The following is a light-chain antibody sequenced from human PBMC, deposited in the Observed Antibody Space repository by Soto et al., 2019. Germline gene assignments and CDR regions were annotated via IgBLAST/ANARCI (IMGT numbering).Light chain of an antibody. J-gene: IGKJ1*01. CDR2: GAS. Sequence: EIVLTQYPGTLSLSSGESATLSCRASQSVSSSYLARYQQKPGQAPRLLIYGASSRATGIPDRFSGSGSGTDFTLTISRLEPEDFAVYYCQQYGGSPPGTFGQGTKWIS. CDR1: QSVSSSY. V-gene: IGKV3-20*01. CDR3: QQYGGSPPGT.